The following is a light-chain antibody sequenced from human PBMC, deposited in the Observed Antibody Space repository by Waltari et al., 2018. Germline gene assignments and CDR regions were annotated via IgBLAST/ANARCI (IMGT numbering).Light chain of an antibody. CDR3: MIWDSSAWV. V-gene: IGLV5-45*03. J-gene: IGLJ3*02. CDR1: SGIDVGTYR. Sequence: QAVLTQPSSLSASPGASASLTCTLRSGIDVGTYRIYWYQQKPGSPPHYLLRYRSDSDKQQGSGVPSSFSGSKDASANAGILLISGLQSDDEADYYCMIWDSSAWVFGGGTKLTVL. CDR2: YRSDSDK.